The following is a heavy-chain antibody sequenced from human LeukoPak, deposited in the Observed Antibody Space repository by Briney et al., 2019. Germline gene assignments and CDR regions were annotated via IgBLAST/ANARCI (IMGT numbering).Heavy chain of an antibody. CDR2: IGATGGST. D-gene: IGHD5-12*01. Sequence: PGGSLRLSCAASGFTVSSNYMSWVRQAPGKGLEWVSAIGATGGSTYYADTVKGRFTISRDNSKNTLYLQMNSLRAEDTAVYYCAKERGYHGAFDYWGQGTLVTVSS. V-gene: IGHV3-23*01. CDR1: GFTVSSNY. J-gene: IGHJ4*02. CDR3: AKERGYHGAFDY.